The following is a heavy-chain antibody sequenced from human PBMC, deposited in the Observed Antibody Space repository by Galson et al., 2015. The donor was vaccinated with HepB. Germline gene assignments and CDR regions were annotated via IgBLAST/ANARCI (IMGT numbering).Heavy chain of an antibody. J-gene: IGHJ4*02. D-gene: IGHD2-15*01. Sequence: TLSLTCTVSGGSISSGDYYWSWIRQPPGKGLEWIGYIYYSGSTYYNPSLKSRVTISVDTSKNQFSLKLSSVTAADTAVYYCARGVEVVAAMDYWGQGTLVTVSS. CDR2: IYYSGST. V-gene: IGHV4-30-4*01. CDR1: GGSISSGDYY. CDR3: ARGVEVVAAMDY.